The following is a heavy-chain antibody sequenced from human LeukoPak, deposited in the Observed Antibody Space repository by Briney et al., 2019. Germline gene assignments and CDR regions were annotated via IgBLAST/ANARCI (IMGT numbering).Heavy chain of an antibody. Sequence: SETLSLTCAVAGGSISRGGYSWGWIRQPRWKGLEWIGYTYQNGNTYYNPSLKSRVTISVDRSKNQFSLSLSSVTAADTAVYYCGRGGIAAAASGIDYWGQGTLVAVSS. CDR3: GRGGIAAAASGIDY. J-gene: IGHJ4*02. CDR1: GGSISRGGYS. CDR2: TYQNGNT. D-gene: IGHD6-13*01. V-gene: IGHV4-30-2*01.